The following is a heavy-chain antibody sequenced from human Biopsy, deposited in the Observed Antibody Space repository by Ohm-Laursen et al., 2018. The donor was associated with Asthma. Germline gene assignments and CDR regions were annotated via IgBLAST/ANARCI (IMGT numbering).Heavy chain of an antibody. V-gene: IGHV1-18*01. D-gene: IGHD3-10*01. CDR1: GYTFNSAG. J-gene: IGHJ6*02. CDR2: ISVYNGNT. Sequence: ASVKASCKTSGYTFNSAGITWVRQAPGQGLEWMGWISVYNGNTKVAQKLQDKVTMITDTSTSTAYMELRSLRSDDTAVYFCARAVDYSHYYGIDVWGQGTTVTVS. CDR3: ARAVDYSHYYGIDV.